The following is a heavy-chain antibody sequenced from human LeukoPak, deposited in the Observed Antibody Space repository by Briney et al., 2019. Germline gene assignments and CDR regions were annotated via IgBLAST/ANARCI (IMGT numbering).Heavy chain of an antibody. Sequence: GRSLRLSCAASGFTLSTCGMHWVRQVPGKGLEWVAMISHDGNSKQYADFAKGRFTISRDNSKNTLYLEMNSLRTEDTAVYHCAKDLYDNDWYNYFDPWGQGALVTVSS. V-gene: IGHV3-30*18. CDR2: ISHDGNSK. J-gene: IGHJ5*02. D-gene: IGHD5-24*01. CDR3: AKDLYDNDWYNYFDP. CDR1: GFTLSTCG.